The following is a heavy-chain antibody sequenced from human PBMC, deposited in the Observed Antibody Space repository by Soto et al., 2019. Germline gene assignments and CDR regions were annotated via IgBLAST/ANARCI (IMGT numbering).Heavy chain of an antibody. CDR1: GYTFTGYF. V-gene: IGHV1-2*06. CDR3: ANLPPTPDWFDP. D-gene: IGHD2-15*01. CDR2: LNPNSGAT. J-gene: IGHJ5*02. Sequence: ASVKVSCKASGYTFTGYFIHWLRHAPEQGLEWMGRLNPNSGATNYARQFQDRVAMTRDTSLNTAYMELGSRKADDTAIYYCANLPPTPDWFDPWGHGALVTVSS.